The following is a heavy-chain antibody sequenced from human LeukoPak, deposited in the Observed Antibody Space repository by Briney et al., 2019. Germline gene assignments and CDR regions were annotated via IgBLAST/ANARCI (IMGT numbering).Heavy chain of an antibody. J-gene: IGHJ4*02. V-gene: IGHV3-9*01. CDR1: GFTFEDYA. CDR3: VRVAGFFDF. D-gene: IGHD3-3*01. Sequence: PGGSLRLSCAASGFTFEDYAMHWVRQPPGRGLEWVSGISWNSGSIDYADSVKGRFTISRDNAENSLYLQINSLRAEDTALYYCVRVAGFFDFWGQGTLVTVSS. CDR2: ISWNSGSI.